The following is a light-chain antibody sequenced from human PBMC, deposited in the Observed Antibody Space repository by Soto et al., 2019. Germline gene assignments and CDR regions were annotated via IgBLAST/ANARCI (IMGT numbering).Light chain of an antibody. J-gene: IGKJ5*01. V-gene: IGKV3-15*01. Sequence: EIVMTQSPATLSVSPGERATLSCRASQSVSSNLAWYQQKPGPAPRLLIYGASTRATGIPARFSGSGSGTEFTLTISSLQSEDFAVYYCQQRSNWPTFGQGTRLEIK. CDR3: QQRSNWPT. CDR1: QSVSSN. CDR2: GAS.